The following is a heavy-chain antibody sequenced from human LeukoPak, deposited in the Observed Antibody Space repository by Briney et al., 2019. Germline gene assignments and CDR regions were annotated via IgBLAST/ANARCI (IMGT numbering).Heavy chain of an antibody. CDR2: ISWNSGSI. D-gene: IGHD3-22*01. J-gene: IGHJ4*02. CDR1: GFTFDDYA. Sequence: GGSLRLSCAASGFTFDDYAMHWVRQAPGKGLEWVSGISWNSGSIGYADSVKGRFTISRDNAKNSLYLQMNSLRAEDTAVYYCARDHLRYYDSPTLFDYWGQGTLVTVSS. CDR3: ARDHLRYYDSPTLFDY. V-gene: IGHV3-9*01.